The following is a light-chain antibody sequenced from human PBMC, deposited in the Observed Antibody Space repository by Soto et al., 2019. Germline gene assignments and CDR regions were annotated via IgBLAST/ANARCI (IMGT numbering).Light chain of an antibody. CDR2: KAS. CDR3: QQYDHYPIT. CDR1: QNINNW. V-gene: IGKV1-5*03. J-gene: IGKJ5*01. Sequence: IQITQSPSSLSASIGDIVTITCRASQNINNWLAWYQQKPGKAPKLLIYKASSLESGVPSRFSGSGSGTDFTLTISSLQPDDLASYYCQQYDHYPITFGQGTRLEIK.